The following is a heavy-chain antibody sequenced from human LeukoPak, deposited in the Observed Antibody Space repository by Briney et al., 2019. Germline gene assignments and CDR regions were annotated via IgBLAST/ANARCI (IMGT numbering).Heavy chain of an antibody. CDR2: ISPDGSGK. J-gene: IGHJ6*03. CDR3: ARGYDSNLDYYYYMDV. CDR1: GFTFSTYG. Sequence: PGGSLRLSCAAYGFTFSTYGMHWVRQAPGKGLEWVAVISPDGSGKNYVDSVEGRFTISRDNSKNTLYVQMNSLRAEDTAVYFCARGYDSNLDYYYYMDVWGKGTTVTISS. D-gene: IGHD3-16*01. V-gene: IGHV3-30*03.